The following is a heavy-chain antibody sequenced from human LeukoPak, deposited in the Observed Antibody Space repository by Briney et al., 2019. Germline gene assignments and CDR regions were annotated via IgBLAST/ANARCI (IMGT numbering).Heavy chain of an antibody. J-gene: IGHJ4*02. CDR1: GFTFSLAW. Sequence: GGSLRLSCEASGFTFSLAWMIWVRQAPGKGLEWVAVIWYDGSNKYYADSVKGRFTISRDNSKNTLYLQMNSLRAEDTAVYYCARGGITGTKYYFDYWGQGTLVTVSS. CDR2: IWYDGSNK. CDR3: ARGGITGTKYYFDY. V-gene: IGHV3-33*08. D-gene: IGHD1-20*01.